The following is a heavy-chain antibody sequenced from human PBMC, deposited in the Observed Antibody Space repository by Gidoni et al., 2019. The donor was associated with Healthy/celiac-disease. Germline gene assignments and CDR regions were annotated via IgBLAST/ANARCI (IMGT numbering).Heavy chain of an antibody. J-gene: IGHJ4*02. V-gene: IGHV4-31*03. CDR2: IYYSGST. D-gene: IGHD5-18*01. CDR1: GGSISSGGYY. CDR3: ARDNGYSYGIDY. Sequence: VQLQESGPGLVKPSQTLSLTCTVSGGSISSGGYYWSWIRQHPGKGLEWIGYIYYSGSTYYNPSLKSRVTISVDTSKNQFSLKLSSVTAADTAVYYCARDNGYSYGIDYWGQGTLVTVSS.